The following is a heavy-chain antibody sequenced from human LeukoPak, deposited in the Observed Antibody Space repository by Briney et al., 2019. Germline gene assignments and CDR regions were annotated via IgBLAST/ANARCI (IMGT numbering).Heavy chain of an antibody. D-gene: IGHD6-19*01. CDR2: IYYGGST. CDR1: GGSISSYY. J-gene: IGHJ4*02. Sequence: PSETLSLTCTVSGGSISSYYWTWIRQPPGKGLEWLGYIYYGGSTNYNPSLKSRVTISLDTSKNQFSLKLSSVTAADTAVYYCAREGIAVAGAYSDYWGQGTLVTVSS. CDR3: AREGIAVAGAYSDY. V-gene: IGHV4-59*12.